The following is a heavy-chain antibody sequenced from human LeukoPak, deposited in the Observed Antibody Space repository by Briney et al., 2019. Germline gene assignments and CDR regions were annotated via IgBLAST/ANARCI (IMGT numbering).Heavy chain of an antibody. J-gene: IGHJ4*02. CDR3: ARDVSPRAGIAAAGPHY. CDR2: INPNSGGT. D-gene: IGHD6-13*01. V-gene: IGHV1-2*02. CDR1: GYTFTGYY. Sequence: GASVKVSCKASGYTFTGYYMHWVRQAPGQGLEWMGWINPNSGGTNYAQKFQGRVTMTRDTSISTAYMELSRLRSDDTAVYYCARDVSPRAGIAAAGPHYWGQGTLVTVSS.